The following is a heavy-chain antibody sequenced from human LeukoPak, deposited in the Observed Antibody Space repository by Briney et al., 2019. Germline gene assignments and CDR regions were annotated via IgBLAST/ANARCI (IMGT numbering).Heavy chain of an antibody. CDR2: ISPYKNHT. Sequence: ASVKVSCKASGYTFIASGITWVRQAPGQGVEWMGWISPYKNHTNYPQKFEGRVTMTTDTSKSTDYMDLRSMRSEHTAVYYCARDLADIVVDPPAMPYSFDYWGQGTVVTVSS. CDR3: ARDLADIVVDPPAMPYSFDY. J-gene: IGHJ4*02. D-gene: IGHD2-2*01. CDR1: GYTFIASG. V-gene: IGHV1-18*01.